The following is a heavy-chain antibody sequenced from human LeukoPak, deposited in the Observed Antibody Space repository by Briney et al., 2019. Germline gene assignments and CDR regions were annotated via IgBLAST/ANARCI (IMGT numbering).Heavy chain of an antibody. CDR3: ARVRAGLVDY. Sequence: SETLSLTCTVSGGSISSYYWSWIRQPPGKGLEWIGYIYYSGSNNYNPSLKSRVTISVDTSKNQFSLKLSSVTAADTAVYYCARVRAGLVDYWGQGTLVTVSS. J-gene: IGHJ4*02. V-gene: IGHV4-59*01. CDR1: GGSISSYY. CDR2: IYYSGSN. D-gene: IGHD6-13*01.